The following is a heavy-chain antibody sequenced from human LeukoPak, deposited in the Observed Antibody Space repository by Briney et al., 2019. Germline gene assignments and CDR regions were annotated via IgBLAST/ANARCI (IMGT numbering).Heavy chain of an antibody. CDR2: INHSGST. D-gene: IGHD6-25*01. V-gene: IGHV4-34*01. Sequence: SETLSLTCAVYGGSFSGYYWSWIRQPPGKGLEWIGEINHSGSTNYNPSLKSRVTISVDTSKNQFSLKLSSVTAADTAVYYCARGGPPRIRAAAGPYYFDYWGQGTLVTVSS. J-gene: IGHJ4*02. CDR1: GGSFSGYY. CDR3: ARGGPPRIRAAAGPYYFDY.